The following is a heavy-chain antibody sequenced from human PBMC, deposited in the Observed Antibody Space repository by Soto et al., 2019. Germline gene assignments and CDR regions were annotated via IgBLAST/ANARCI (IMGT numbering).Heavy chain of an antibody. CDR3: AREEDTVMVIDY. D-gene: IGHD5-18*01. Sequence: SETLSLTCTVSGGSIISYYWSWIRQPPGKGLEWIGYIYYSGSTNYNPSLKSRVTISVDTSKNQFSLKLSSVTAADTAVYYCAREEDTVMVIDYWGQGTLVSVS. V-gene: IGHV4-59*12. CDR1: GGSIISYY. CDR2: IYYSGST. J-gene: IGHJ4*02.